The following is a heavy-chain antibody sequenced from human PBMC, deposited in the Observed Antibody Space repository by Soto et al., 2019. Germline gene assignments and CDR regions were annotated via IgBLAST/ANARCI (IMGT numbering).Heavy chain of an antibody. Sequence: QVVLQESGPGLVKSSETLSLTCSVSGGSISSSSYYWNWIRHSPGKGLEWIGSVYYSGTTYYNPSLKGRVTISVDTYNQFSLRLSSVTAADTAYYFCARRPMIGPVAENAFDIWGQGTRVTVSS. CDR2: VYYSGTT. CDR3: ARRPMIGPVAENAFDI. V-gene: IGHV4-39*01. CDR1: GGSISSSSYY. J-gene: IGHJ3*02. D-gene: IGHD6-19*01.